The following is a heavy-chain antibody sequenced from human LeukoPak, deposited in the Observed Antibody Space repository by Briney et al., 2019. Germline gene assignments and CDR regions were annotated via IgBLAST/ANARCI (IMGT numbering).Heavy chain of an antibody. D-gene: IGHD5-18*01. V-gene: IGHV4-30-2*01. CDR2: IYHSGST. Sequence: SETLSLTCAVSGGSISSGGYSWSWIRQPPGKGLEWIGYIYHSGSTYYNPSLKSRVTISVDRSKNQFSLKLSSVTAADTAVYYCASWGAAMDYYYGMDVWGQGTTVTVSS. J-gene: IGHJ6*02. CDR3: ASWGAAMDYYYGMDV. CDR1: GGSISSGGYS.